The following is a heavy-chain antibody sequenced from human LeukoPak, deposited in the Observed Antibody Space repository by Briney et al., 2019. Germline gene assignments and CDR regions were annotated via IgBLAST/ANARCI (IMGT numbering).Heavy chain of an antibody. J-gene: IGHJ6*03. CDR3: AREHDYYGSGSYYKNYYYYMDV. CDR1: GFTFSSYS. Sequence: GGSLRLSCAASGFTFSSYSMNWVRQAPGKGLEWVSSISSSSSYIYYADSVKGRFTISRDNAKNSLYLQMNSLRAEDTAVYYCAREHDYYGSGSYYKNYYYYMDVWGKGTTVTVSS. D-gene: IGHD3-10*01. V-gene: IGHV3-21*01. CDR2: ISSSSSYI.